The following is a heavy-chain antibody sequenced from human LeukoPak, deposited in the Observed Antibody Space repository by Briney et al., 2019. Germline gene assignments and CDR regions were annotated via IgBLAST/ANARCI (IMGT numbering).Heavy chain of an antibody. CDR1: GYTFTSYY. Sequence: GASVKVSCKASGYTFTSYYMHWVRQAPGQGLEWMGIINPSGGSTSYEQKFQGRVTMTRDTSTSTVYMELSSLRSEDTAVYYCARPFRGVIAAYWGQGTLVTVSS. CDR3: ARPFRGVIAAY. D-gene: IGHD3-10*01. V-gene: IGHV1-46*01. CDR2: INPSGGST. J-gene: IGHJ4*02.